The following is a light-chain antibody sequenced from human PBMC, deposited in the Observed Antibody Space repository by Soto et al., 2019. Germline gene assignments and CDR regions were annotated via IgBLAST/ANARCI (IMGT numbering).Light chain of an antibody. CDR2: GAS. CDR1: QTVSNN. CDR3: QQYNNWPPIT. V-gene: IGKV3-15*01. Sequence: EIVLTQSPGTLSLSPGDRATLSCRASQTVSNNYLAWCQQKPGQAPRLLIHGASTRATGIPARFSGSGSGTDFSLTINSLQSEDFAVYYCQQYNNWPPITFGQGTRLEIK. J-gene: IGKJ5*01.